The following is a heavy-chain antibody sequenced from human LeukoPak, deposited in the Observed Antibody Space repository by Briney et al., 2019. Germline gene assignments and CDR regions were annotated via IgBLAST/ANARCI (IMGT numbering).Heavy chain of an antibody. CDR1: GLNFSNYW. Sequence: GGSLRLSCVVSGLNFSNYWMHWVRQAPGKGLVWVSRIYIDGSNTNYADAVRGRITTSRDNSKNTSYLQMNSLRVDDTAVYYCPHMGLYDSDPNYTEYSGQGTLVSVSS. J-gene: IGHJ1*01. CDR3: PHMGLYDSDPNYTEY. V-gene: IGHV3-74*01. D-gene: IGHD4/OR15-4a*01. CDR2: IYIDGSNT.